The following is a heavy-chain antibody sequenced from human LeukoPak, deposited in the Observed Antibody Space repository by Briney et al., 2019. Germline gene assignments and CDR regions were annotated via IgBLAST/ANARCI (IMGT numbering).Heavy chain of an antibody. CDR3: ASKNGGNPLDFYYGMDV. V-gene: IGHV1-46*01. J-gene: IGHJ6*02. D-gene: IGHD2-15*01. CDR2: INPSGGST. Sequence: GASVKVSCKASGYTFTSYYMHWVRQAPGQGLEWMGIINPSGGSTSYAQKFQGRVTMTRDTSTSTVYMELSSLRSEDTAVYYCASKNGGNPLDFYYGMDVWGQGTTVTVSS. CDR1: GYTFTSYY.